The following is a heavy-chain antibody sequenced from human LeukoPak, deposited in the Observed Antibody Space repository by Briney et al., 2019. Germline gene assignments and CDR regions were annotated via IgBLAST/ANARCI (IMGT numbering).Heavy chain of an antibody. CDR1: GFTFSNYA. D-gene: IGHD2-15*01. Sequence: GGSLRLSCAASGFTFSNYAMSWVRQAPGKGLEWVSAISGSGGSTYYADSVKGRFTISRDNSKNTLYLQMNSLRAEDTAVYYCARMSSVVHDAFDIWGQGTMVTVSS. V-gene: IGHV3-23*01. CDR3: ARMSSVVHDAFDI. J-gene: IGHJ3*02. CDR2: ISGSGGST.